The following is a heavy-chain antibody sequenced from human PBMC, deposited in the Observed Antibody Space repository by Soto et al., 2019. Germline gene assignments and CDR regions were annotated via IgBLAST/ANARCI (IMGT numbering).Heavy chain of an antibody. CDR1: GYTFTSYG. D-gene: IGHD6-19*01. CDR2: INTKNGNT. V-gene: IGHV1-18*01. CDR3: ARDQAPYSNGWYY. Sequence: QIYLVQSGAEVKKPGASVKVSCKASGYTFTSYGIIWVRQAPGQGLEWMGWINTKNGNTHYAQKLQGRVTMTTDTSTTTDYMDLRSLRTDDTAVYFCARDQAPYSNGWYYWGQGTLVTVSS. J-gene: IGHJ4*02.